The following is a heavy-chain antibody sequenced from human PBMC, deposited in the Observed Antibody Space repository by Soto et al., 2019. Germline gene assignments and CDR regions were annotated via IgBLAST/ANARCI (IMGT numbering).Heavy chain of an antibody. Sequence: QVQLVESGGGVVQPGRSLRLACAASGFTFSSYAMHCVRQAPGKGLEWVAVISYDGSNKYYADSEKGRFTISRDNSKNTLYLQMNSLRAEDTAVYYCARAHHQLLRYGMDVWGQGTTVTVSS. CDR3: ARAHHQLLRYGMDV. CDR2: ISYDGSNK. J-gene: IGHJ6*02. V-gene: IGHV3-30*14. CDR1: GFTFSSYA. D-gene: IGHD2-2*01.